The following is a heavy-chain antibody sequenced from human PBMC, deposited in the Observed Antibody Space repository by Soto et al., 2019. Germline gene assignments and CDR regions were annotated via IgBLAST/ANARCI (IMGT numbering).Heavy chain of an antibody. J-gene: IGHJ3*02. D-gene: IGHD4-17*01. CDR1: GGSISSYY. V-gene: IGHV4-59*08. CDR3: ARRYGDAFDI. CDR2: IYYSGST. Sequence: QVQLQESGPGLVKPSETLSLTCTVSGGSISSYYWSWIRQPPGKGLEWIGYIYYSGSTNYNPSLKRRTMTSVDTSKNHFFLQRSSVTDADAVVYYGARRYGDAFDIWGQGTMVTVSS.